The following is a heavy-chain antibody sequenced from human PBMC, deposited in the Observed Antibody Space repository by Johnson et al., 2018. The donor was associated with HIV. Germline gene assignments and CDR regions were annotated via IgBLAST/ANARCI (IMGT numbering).Heavy chain of an antibody. CDR3: AKSGPSQIVGVVAATDAFDI. J-gene: IGHJ3*02. D-gene: IGHD2-15*01. V-gene: IGHV3-30*18. CDR2: ISYDGGNK. CDR1: GFIFSGFG. Sequence: QVQLVESGGGVVQPGRPLRLSCAASGFIFSGFGIHWVRQAPGKGLEWVACISYDGGNKYYADSVRGRITISRDNSKNTVYLQMNRLRAEDTAVYYCAKSGPSQIVGVVAATDAFDIWGQGTMVTVSS.